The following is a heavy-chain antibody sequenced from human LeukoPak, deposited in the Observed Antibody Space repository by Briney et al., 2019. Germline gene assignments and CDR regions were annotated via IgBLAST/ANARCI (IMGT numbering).Heavy chain of an antibody. J-gene: IGHJ3*02. Sequence: SVKVSCKASGGTFSSYAISWVRQAPGQGLEWMGGIIPIFGTANYAQKFQGRVTITADKSTSTAYMELSSLRSEDTAVYYCARGYCSSTSCYAFDIWGRGTMVTVSS. CDR3: ARGYCSSTSCYAFDI. CDR2: IIPIFGTA. CDR1: GGTFSSYA. V-gene: IGHV1-69*06. D-gene: IGHD2-2*01.